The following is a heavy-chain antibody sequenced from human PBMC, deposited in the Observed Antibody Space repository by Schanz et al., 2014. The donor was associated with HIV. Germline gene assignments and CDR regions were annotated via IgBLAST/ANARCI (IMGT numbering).Heavy chain of an antibody. CDR2: TWHSGTT. D-gene: IGHD3-3*01. Sequence: LCGGAITNGTYYWSWIRQHPGNGLEWIAYTWHSGTTYYNPSLESRITVSVDTSKNQFSLNLSSVTAADTAVYYCARDLGGDFWSSQGGLDPWGQGTLVTVSS. J-gene: IGHJ5*02. V-gene: IGHV4-31*02. CDR3: ARDLGGDFWSSQGGLDP. CDR1: GGAITNGTYY.